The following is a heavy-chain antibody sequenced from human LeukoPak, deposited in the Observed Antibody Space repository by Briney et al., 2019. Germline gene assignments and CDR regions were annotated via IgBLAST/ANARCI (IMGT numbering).Heavy chain of an antibody. V-gene: IGHV1-69*04. CDR3: ARGIHDYGDLDWFDP. CDR2: IIPILGIA. J-gene: IGHJ5*02. Sequence: GSSVKVSCKASGGTFSSYAISWARQAPGQGLEWMGRIIPILGIANYAQTLQGRVTITADKSTSTAYMELSSLRSEDTAVYYCARGIHDYGDLDWFDPWGQGTLVTVSS. D-gene: IGHD4-17*01. CDR1: GGTFSSYA.